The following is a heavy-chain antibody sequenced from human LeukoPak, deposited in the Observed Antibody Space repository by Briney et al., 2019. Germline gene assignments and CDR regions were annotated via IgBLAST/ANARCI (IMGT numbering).Heavy chain of an antibody. CDR1: GLTVSNNY. V-gene: IGHV3-53*01. CDR2: MYMDGTT. D-gene: IGHD3-22*01. Sequence: GGSLRLSCAASGLTVSNNYISWIRQAPGRGLEWVSVMYMDGTTYYADSVRGRFTLSRDSSMNTVYLHMNSLRDEDTAVYYCARGSPLTMIDSWGQGTLVTVSS. CDR3: ARGSPLTMIDS. J-gene: IGHJ4*02.